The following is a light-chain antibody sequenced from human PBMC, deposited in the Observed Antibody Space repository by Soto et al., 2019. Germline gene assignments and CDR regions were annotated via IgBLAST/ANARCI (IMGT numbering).Light chain of an antibody. Sequence: EIVLTQSPVTLSFCPGEKATPSCRASQSVSSYLAWYQQKPGQAPRLVIYDGSNRATGIPARFSGSGSGTDFTLTISSLEPEDFVVYYCQQRSKWLTFGGGTKVDIK. CDR1: QSVSSY. CDR2: DGS. CDR3: QQRSKWLT. V-gene: IGKV3-11*01. J-gene: IGKJ4*01.